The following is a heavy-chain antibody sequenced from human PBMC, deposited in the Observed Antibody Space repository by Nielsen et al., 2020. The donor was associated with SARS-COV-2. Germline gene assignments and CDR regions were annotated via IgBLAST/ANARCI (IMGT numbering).Heavy chain of an antibody. CDR3: ARDFTMVRGVIPGWFDP. V-gene: IGHV1-69*13. CDR2: IIPIFERT. J-gene: IGHJ5*02. CDR1: GGTFSSYA. D-gene: IGHD3-10*01. Sequence: SVKVSCKASGGTFSSYAINWVRQAPGQGLEWMGGIIPIFERTNYAQKFQGRVTVTADESTSTAYMELRSLRSDDTAVYYCARDFTMVRGVIPGWFDPWGQGTLVTVSS.